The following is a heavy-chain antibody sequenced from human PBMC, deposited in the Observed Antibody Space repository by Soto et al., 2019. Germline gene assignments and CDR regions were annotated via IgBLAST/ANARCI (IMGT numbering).Heavy chain of an antibody. CDR3: AHRRGAPGHFDS. J-gene: IGHJ4*02. Sequence: QITLKESDPPLVKPTQTLTLTCTFSGFSLTTNGVGVGWIRQTPGKDLEWLALIYWDDDKRYSPSLNNRLTITKDTSKNQVVLTMTNMDPVDTATYYCAHRRGAPGHFDSWGQGTLVTVSS. CDR1: GFSLTTNGVG. D-gene: IGHD2-2*01. V-gene: IGHV2-5*02. CDR2: IYWDDDK.